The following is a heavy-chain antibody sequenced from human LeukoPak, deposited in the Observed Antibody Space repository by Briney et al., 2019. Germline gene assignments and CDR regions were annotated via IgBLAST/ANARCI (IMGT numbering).Heavy chain of an antibody. D-gene: IGHD5-18*01. J-gene: IGHJ4*02. CDR2: INPNSGDT. Sequence: RASVKVSCKAPGYTFTAYYIHWVRQAPGQGLEWMAFINPNSGDTYSAPEFQGRVTMTRDTSISTASMELAWLSSDDTAVYYCATGVATAFAYWGQGTLVTVSS. CDR1: GYTFTAYY. CDR3: ATGVATAFAY. V-gene: IGHV1-2*02.